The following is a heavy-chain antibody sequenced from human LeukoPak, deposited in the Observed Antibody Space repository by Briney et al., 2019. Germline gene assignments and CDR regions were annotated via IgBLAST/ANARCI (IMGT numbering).Heavy chain of an antibody. D-gene: IGHD3-9*01. V-gene: IGHV3-48*03. CDR3: ARDISLFDI. CDR2: ISSSGSTI. CDR1: GFTLRSYE. J-gene: IGHJ3*02. Sequence: GGSLRLSCAASGFTLRSYEMNWVRQAPGKGLEWVSYISSSGSTIYYADSVKGRFTISRDNAKNSLYLQMNSLRAEDTAVYYCARDISLFDIWGQGTMVTVSS.